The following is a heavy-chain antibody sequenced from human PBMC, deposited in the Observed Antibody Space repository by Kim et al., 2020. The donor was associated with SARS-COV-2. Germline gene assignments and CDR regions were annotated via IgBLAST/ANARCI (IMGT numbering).Heavy chain of an antibody. V-gene: IGHV3-21*01. CDR3: ARTDPSMVRGGKDY. D-gene: IGHD3-10*01. CDR1: GFTFSSYS. Sequence: GGSLRLSCAASGFTFSSYSMNWVRQAPGKGLEWVSSISSSSSYIYYADSVKGRFTISRDNAKNSLYLQMNSLRAEDTAVYYCARTDPSMVRGGKDYWGQGTLVTVSS. CDR2: ISSSSSYI. J-gene: IGHJ4*02.